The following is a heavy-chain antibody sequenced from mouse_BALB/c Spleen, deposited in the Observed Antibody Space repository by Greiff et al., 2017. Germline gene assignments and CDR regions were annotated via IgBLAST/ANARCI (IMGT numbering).Heavy chain of an antibody. Sequence: EVKLVESGGGLVQPGGSLRLSCATSGFTFTDYYMSWVRQPPGKALEWLGFIRNKANGYTTEYSASVKGRFTISSDNSQSILYLQMNTLRAEDSATYYCARDPYGNYGKNAMDYWGQGTSVTVSA. D-gene: IGHD2-1*01. V-gene: IGHV7-3*02. CDR3: ARDPYGNYGKNAMDY. CDR2: IRNKANGYTT. CDR1: GFTFTDYY. J-gene: IGHJ4*01.